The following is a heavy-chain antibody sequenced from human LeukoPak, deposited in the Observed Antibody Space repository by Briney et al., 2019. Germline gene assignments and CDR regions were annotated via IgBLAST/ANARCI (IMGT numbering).Heavy chain of an antibody. CDR3: ARGSSSWEDFMAY. CDR2: ITASAGTT. Sequence: SGGSLRLSRAASGFTFGSSGMSWPRQAPGKGLEWVSGITASAGTTYYADSVKGRFTISRDNSKNTLYLQMNSLRAEDTAVYYCARGSSSWEDFMAYWGQGTLVTVSS. CDR1: GFTFGSSG. V-gene: IGHV3-23*01. D-gene: IGHD6-13*01. J-gene: IGHJ4*02.